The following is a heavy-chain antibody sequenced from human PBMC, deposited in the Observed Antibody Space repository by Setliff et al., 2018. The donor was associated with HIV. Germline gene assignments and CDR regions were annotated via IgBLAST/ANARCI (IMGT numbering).Heavy chain of an antibody. D-gene: IGHD4-17*01. J-gene: IGHJ3*02. CDR1: GFTFSDYY. CDR3: ARDPDYGDFIALDI. V-gene: IGHV3-11*06. Sequence: GGSLRLSCAASGFTFSDYYMSWIRQAPGKGLEWISYISSSSTYTNYADSVKGRFTVSRDDAKNSLYLQMNNLRAEDTAVYFCARDPDYGDFIALDIWGQGTMVTVSS. CDR2: ISSSSTYT.